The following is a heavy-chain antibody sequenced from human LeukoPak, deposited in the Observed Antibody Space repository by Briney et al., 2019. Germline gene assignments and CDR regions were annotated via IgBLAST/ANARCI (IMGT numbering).Heavy chain of an antibody. CDR3: ARTIWSGVYYYYYYMDV. CDR2: IYTSGST. CDR1: GGSISSGSYY. Sequence: KPSETLSLTCTVSGGSISSGSYYWSWIRQPAGKGLEWIGRIYTSGSTNYNPSLKSRVTISVDTSKNQFSLKLSSVTAADTAVYYCARTIWSGVYYYYYYMDVWGKGTTVTVSS. D-gene: IGHD3-3*01. J-gene: IGHJ6*03. V-gene: IGHV4-61*02.